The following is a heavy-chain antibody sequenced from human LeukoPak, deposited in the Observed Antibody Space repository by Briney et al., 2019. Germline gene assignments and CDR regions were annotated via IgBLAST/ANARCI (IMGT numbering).Heavy chain of an antibody. CDR1: GFTFDDYG. J-gene: IGHJ1*01. CDR2: INWNGGST. V-gene: IGHV3-20*04. CDR3: ARGPYDSSGYYYTSYFQH. Sequence: LGGSLRLSCAASGFTFDDYGMSWVRQAPGKGLEWVSGINWNGGSTGYADSVKGRFTISRDNAKNSLYLQMNSLRAEDTALYYCARGPYDSSGYYYTSYFQHWGQGTLVTVSS. D-gene: IGHD3-22*01.